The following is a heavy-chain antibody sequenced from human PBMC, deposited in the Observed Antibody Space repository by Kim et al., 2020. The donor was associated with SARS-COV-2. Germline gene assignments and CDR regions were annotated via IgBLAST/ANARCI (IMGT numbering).Heavy chain of an antibody. Sequence: GGSLRLSCAASAFTFSSYEMNWVRQAPGKGLEWVSYISSRGMTKYYADSVKGRFTISRDNAKNSVYLQMNSLRAEDTAVYYCARTGSGRGNYFDYWGQGILVTVSS. D-gene: IGHD2-15*01. V-gene: IGHV3-48*03. CDR1: AFTFSSYE. CDR2: ISSRGMTK. J-gene: IGHJ4*02. CDR3: ARTGSGRGNYFDY.